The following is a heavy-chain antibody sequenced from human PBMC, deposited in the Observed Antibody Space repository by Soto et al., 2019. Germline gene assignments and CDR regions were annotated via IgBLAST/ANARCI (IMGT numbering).Heavy chain of an antibody. Sequence: ASVKVSCKASGYTFTGYYMHWVRQAPGQGLEWMGWINPNSGGTNYAQKFQGWVTMTRDTSISTAYMELSRLRSDDTAVYYCARGGYYYDSSGYYPGAFDIWGQGTMVTVS. J-gene: IGHJ3*02. CDR2: INPNSGGT. CDR1: GYTFTGYY. CDR3: ARGGYYYDSSGYYPGAFDI. D-gene: IGHD3-22*01. V-gene: IGHV1-2*04.